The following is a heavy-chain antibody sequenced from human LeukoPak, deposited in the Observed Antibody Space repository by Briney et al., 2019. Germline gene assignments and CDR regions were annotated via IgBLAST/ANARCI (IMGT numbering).Heavy chain of an antibody. CDR2: LYYTGRT. CDR3: ARRRYYDGSGYLE. D-gene: IGHD3-22*01. Sequence: PSETLSLTCSVAGDSISRSDSYWGWIRQPPGKGLEWIGTLYYTGRTYYSPSLKSRLTMSVDTSNNQFSLNLRSVTAADTAVYYCARRRYYDGSGYLEWGQGTLLSVSS. V-gene: IGHV4-39*01. J-gene: IGHJ1*01. CDR1: GDSISRSDSY.